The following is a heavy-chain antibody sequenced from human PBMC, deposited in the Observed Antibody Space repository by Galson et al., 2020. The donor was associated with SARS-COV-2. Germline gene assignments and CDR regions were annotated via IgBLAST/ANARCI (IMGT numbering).Heavy chain of an antibody. CDR2: VSANSGDI. D-gene: IGHD3-16*01. V-gene: IGHV1-2*02. CDR3: VRERGGSLYFDF. Sequence: ASVKVSCKASGGSLTGYYIHWVRQAPGQGLEWLGCVSANSGDIRYAQIFQDRVTMTTDTATSTAYMGLSSLTSDDTAIYFCVRERGGSLYFDFWDQGTLVIVSS. J-gene: IGHJ4*02. CDR1: GGSLTGYY.